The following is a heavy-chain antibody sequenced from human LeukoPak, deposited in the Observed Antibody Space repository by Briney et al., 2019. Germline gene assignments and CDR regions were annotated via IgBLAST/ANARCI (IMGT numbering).Heavy chain of an antibody. CDR2: ISGSGSTI. CDR1: GFTFSIYE. J-gene: IGHJ4*02. V-gene: IGHV3-48*03. Sequence: GGSLRLSCAASGFTFSIYEMNWVRQAPGKGLEWVSFISGSGSTIHFADSVKGRFTISRDNAKNSLYLQMSSLRAEDTAVYYCVKPIAVAGNFDYWGQGTLVTVSS. D-gene: IGHD6-19*01. CDR3: VKPIAVAGNFDY.